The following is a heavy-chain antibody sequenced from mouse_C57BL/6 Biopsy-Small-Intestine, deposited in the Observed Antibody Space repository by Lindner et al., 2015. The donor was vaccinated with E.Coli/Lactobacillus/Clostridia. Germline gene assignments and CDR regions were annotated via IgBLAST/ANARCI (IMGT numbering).Heavy chain of an antibody. CDR1: GYTFTNYD. J-gene: IGHJ3*01. Sequence: VQLQESGPELAKPGASVKLSCKASGYTFTNYDVNWVIQRPGQGLEWIGVINPGSGVTDYNEKFKGKATLTADKSSSTAYMQLSSLTSEDSAVYFCAREGFLGYDDFAYWGQGTLVTVSA. D-gene: IGHD2-2*01. CDR2: INPGSGVT. V-gene: IGHV1-54*01. CDR3: AREGFLGYDDFAY.